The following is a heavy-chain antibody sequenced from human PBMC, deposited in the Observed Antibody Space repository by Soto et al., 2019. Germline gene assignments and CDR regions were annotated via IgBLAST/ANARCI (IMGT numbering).Heavy chain of an antibody. Sequence: QVQLVQSGAEVKKPGASVKVSCKASGYTFTGYYMHWVRQAPGQGLEWMGWINPNSGGTNYAQKFQGWVTMTRDTSSSTAYMELSRLRSDDTAVYYCARDVGTTVTTYFDYWGQGTLVTVSS. CDR1: GYTFTGYY. J-gene: IGHJ4*02. CDR2: INPNSGGT. D-gene: IGHD4-17*01. V-gene: IGHV1-2*04. CDR3: ARDVGTTVTTYFDY.